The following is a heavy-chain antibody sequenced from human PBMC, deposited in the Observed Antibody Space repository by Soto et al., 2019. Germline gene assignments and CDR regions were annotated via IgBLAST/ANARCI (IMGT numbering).Heavy chain of an antibody. CDR3: AREWGRYDSSGYYRNWFDP. J-gene: IGHJ5*02. CDR2: IYYSGST. CDR1: GGSISSYY. Sequence: SETLSLTCTVSGGSISSYYWSWIRQPPGKGLEWIGYIYYSGSTNYSPSLKSRVTISVDTSKNQFSLKLSSVTAADTAVYYCAREWGRYDSSGYYRNWFDPWGQGTLVTVSS. D-gene: IGHD3-22*01. V-gene: IGHV4-59*01.